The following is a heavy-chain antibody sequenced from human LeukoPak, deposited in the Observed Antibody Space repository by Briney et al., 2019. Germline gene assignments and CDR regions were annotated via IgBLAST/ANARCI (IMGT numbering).Heavy chain of an antibody. CDR1: GYSISSGYY. V-gene: IGHV4-38-2*01. D-gene: IGHD6-13*01. Sequence: SETLSLTCAVSGYSISSGYYWGWIRQPPGKVLEWIGSISPSGSTFYNPSLKSRVTISVDTSKNQFSLKLRSVTAADTAVYYCALSPLGAAGTWSGLFDYWGQGTLVTVSS. CDR2: ISPSGST. J-gene: IGHJ4*02. CDR3: ALSPLGAAGTWSGLFDY.